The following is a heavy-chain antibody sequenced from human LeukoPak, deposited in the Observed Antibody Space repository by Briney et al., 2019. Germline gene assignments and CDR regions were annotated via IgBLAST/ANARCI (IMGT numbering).Heavy chain of an antibody. D-gene: IGHD1-14*01. CDR1: GITVSNDY. CDR2: IYAAGST. J-gene: IGHJ4*02. V-gene: IGHV3-53*01. CDR3: ARFGNALDY. Sequence: PGGSLRLSCRASGITVSNDYIAWVRQAPGTGLEWVSVIYAAGSTFYADSVRGRFTISRDKLRNTVFLQMNSLRVEDTAIYFCARFGNALDYWGQGTLVAV.